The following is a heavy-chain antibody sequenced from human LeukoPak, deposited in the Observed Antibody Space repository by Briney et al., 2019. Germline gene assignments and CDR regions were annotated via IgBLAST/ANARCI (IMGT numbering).Heavy chain of an antibody. CDR3: AKGKRWLPRGYFDY. CDR2: ISGSGGST. D-gene: IGHD4-23*01. Sequence: PGGSLRLSCAASGFTFSTYAMSWVRQAPGKGLEWVSAISGSGGSTYYADSVKGRFTISRDNSKNMLYLQMNSLRAEDTTVYYCAKGKRWLPRGYFDYWGQGTLVTVSS. V-gene: IGHV3-23*01. CDR1: GFTFSTYA. J-gene: IGHJ4*02.